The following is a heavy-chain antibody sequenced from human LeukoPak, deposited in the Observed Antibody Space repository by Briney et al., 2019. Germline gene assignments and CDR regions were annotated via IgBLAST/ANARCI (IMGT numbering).Heavy chain of an antibody. Sequence: GESLQISCKGSGYSFTSYWISWVRQMPGKGLEWMGRIDPSDSYTNYSPSFQGHVTISADKSISTAYLQWSSLKASDTAMYYCARHPDIVVVPADDWFDPWGQGTLVTVSS. CDR1: GYSFTSYW. V-gene: IGHV5-10-1*01. J-gene: IGHJ5*02. CDR2: IDPSDSYT. D-gene: IGHD2-2*01. CDR3: ARHPDIVVVPADDWFDP.